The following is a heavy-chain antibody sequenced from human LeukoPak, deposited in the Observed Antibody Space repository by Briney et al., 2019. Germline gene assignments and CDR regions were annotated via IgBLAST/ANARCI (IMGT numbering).Heavy chain of an antibody. D-gene: IGHD6-19*01. J-gene: IGHJ4*02. V-gene: IGHV4-39*01. Sequence: SATLSLTCTVSGGSISSSTYYWGWIRQPPGKGLEWIGSIYYSGSTYSNPSLKSRVTISVDTSKNQFSLKLTSVTAADTAVYSCARQKGGVAGLKYYFDYWGQGTLVTVSS. CDR3: ARQKGGVAGLKYYFDY. CDR1: GGSISSSTYY. CDR2: IYYSGST.